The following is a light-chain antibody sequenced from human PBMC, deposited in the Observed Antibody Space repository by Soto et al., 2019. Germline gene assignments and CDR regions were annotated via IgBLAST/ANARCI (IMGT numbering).Light chain of an antibody. CDR2: EVS. V-gene: IGLV2-23*02. Sequence: QSVLTQPASVSGSPGQSITISCTGTSSDVGSYNLVSWYHQHPGKAPKLMIYEVSKRPSGVSNRFSGSKSGNTASLTISGLQAEDEADYYCCSYAGSSTYVFGTGTKVTVL. CDR3: CSYAGSSTYV. J-gene: IGLJ1*01. CDR1: SSDVGSYNL.